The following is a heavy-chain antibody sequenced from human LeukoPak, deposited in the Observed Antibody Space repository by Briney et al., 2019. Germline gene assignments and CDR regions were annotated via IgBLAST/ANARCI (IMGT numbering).Heavy chain of an antibody. D-gene: IGHD3-22*01. CDR1: GFTFDDYA. CDR3: AKDRGDSSGYSYFDY. Sequence: PGGSLRLSCAASGFTFDDYAMHWVRQAPGKGLEWVSLISWDGGSTYYADSVKGRFTISRDNSKNSLYLQVNSLRAEDTALYYCAKDRGDSSGYSYFDYWGQGTLVTVSS. V-gene: IGHV3-43D*03. CDR2: ISWDGGST. J-gene: IGHJ4*02.